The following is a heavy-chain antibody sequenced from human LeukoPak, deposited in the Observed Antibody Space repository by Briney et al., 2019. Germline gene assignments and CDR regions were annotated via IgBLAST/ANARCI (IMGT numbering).Heavy chain of an antibody. V-gene: IGHV4-34*01. CDR2: INHSGST. CDR3: ARVPPDIVVVVAATSGWFDP. Sequence: SETLSLTCTVSGGSISSYYWSWIRQPPGKGLEWIGEINHSGSTNYNPSLKSRVTISVDTSKNQFSLKLSSVTAADTAVYYCARVPPDIVVVVAATSGWFDPWGQGTLVTVSS. D-gene: IGHD2-15*01. CDR1: GGSISSYY. J-gene: IGHJ5*02.